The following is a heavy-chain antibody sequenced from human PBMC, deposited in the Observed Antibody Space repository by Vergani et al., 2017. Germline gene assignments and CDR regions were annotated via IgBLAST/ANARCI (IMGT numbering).Heavy chain of an antibody. CDR1: GFTFRNYA. V-gene: IGHV3-23*01. D-gene: IGHD2-2*01. Sequence: EVQLLESGGGLAQPGGSLRLSCAASGFTFRNYAMTWVRQAPGKGLEWVSIISDNGGTTYYADSVKGRFTISRDNSKDTLYLQMNSLRAEDTAVYYCARGPRRNIVVVPAAYYYMDVWGKGTTVTVSS. J-gene: IGHJ6*03. CDR2: ISDNGGTT. CDR3: ARGPRRNIVVVPAAYYYMDV.